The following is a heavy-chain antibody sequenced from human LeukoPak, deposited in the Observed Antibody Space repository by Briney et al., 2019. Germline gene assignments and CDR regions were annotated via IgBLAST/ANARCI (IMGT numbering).Heavy chain of an antibody. V-gene: IGHV3-23*01. J-gene: IGHJ5*01. CDR1: GFTLSTYT. D-gene: IGHD3-16*01. CDR3: ARAGDASWYDG. Sequence: GGSLRLSCAVSGFTLSTYTMGWVRQAPGKGLEWVSDISRRGGTTSYTESVMGRFTISRDDSKNTLYLQMNSLRAEDTATYYCARAGDASWYDGWGQGTLVTVS. CDR2: ISRRGGTT.